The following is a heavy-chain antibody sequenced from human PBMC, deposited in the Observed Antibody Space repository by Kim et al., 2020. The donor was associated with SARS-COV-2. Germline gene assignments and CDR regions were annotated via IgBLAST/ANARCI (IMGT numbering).Heavy chain of an antibody. Sequence: SVKVSCKASGCTFSSYAISWVRQAPGQGLEWMGGIIPIFGTANYAQKFQGRVTITADESTSTAYMELSSLRSEDTAVYYCARGDWKFHLLNYYYHGMDVWGQGTTVTVSS. V-gene: IGHV1-69*13. CDR3: ARGDWKFHLLNYYYHGMDV. CDR1: GCTFSSYA. CDR2: IIPIFGTA. J-gene: IGHJ6*02. D-gene: IGHD2-2*01.